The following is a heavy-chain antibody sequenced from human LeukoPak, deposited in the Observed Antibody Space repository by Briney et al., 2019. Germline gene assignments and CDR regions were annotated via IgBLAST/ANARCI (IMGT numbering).Heavy chain of an antibody. CDR2: IYYDGTT. CDR3: ARRYYYHSSGYYYSYLDY. CDR1: GASFGSHY. J-gene: IGHJ4*02. Sequence: SETLSLTCTVSGASFGSHYWTWIRQPPGKGLEWIGYIYYDGTTNYNPSLKSRVTISIDTSNNPFSLNLRSVTAADTAIYYCARRYYYHSSGYYYSYLDYWGQGTLVTVSS. D-gene: IGHD3-22*01. V-gene: IGHV4-59*11.